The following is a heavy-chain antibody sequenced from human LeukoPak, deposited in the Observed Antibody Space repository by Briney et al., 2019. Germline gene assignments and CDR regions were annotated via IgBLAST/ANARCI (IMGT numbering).Heavy chain of an antibody. Sequence: SETLSLTCTVSGDSISSNFWSWMRQPPGKGLEWIGYFYDTGSTSYNSSLKSRVTMSIDRSKNQFFLRLSSVTAADTAVYYCARVGYSYGYSNGDWFDPWGQGTLVTVSS. D-gene: IGHD5-18*01. CDR2: FYDTGST. CDR1: GDSISSNF. V-gene: IGHV4-59*01. CDR3: ARVGYSYGYSNGDWFDP. J-gene: IGHJ5*02.